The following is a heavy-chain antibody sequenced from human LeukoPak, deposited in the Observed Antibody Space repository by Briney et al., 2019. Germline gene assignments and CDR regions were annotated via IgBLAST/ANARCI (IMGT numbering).Heavy chain of an antibody. V-gene: IGHV3-30*02. J-gene: IGHJ4*02. CDR2: IRYDGSDK. CDR1: GFTFSDYG. CDR3: AKDRLGYSSSSGSWYY. Sequence: GGSLRLSCAASGFTFSDYGMNWVRQAPGKGLEWVAFIRYDGSDKYYADSVKGRFTISRDNSKNTLYLQMNSLRAEDTAVYYCAKDRLGYSSSSGSWYYWGQGTLVTVSS. D-gene: IGHD6-6*01.